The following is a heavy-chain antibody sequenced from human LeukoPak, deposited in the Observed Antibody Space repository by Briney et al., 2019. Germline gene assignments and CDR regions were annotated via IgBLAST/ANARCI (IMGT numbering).Heavy chain of an antibody. V-gene: IGHV1-8*01. CDR3: ARGYRTSVNSFWFDP. CDR2: MNPNSGNT. J-gene: IGHJ5*02. D-gene: IGHD1-1*01. Sequence: ASVKVSCKASGGVFTTYAISWVRQSTGQGLEWMGWMNPNSGNTGYAQKFQGRVTMTRNTSISTAYMELSSLRSEDTAVYYCARGYRTSVNSFWFDPWGQGTLVTVSS. CDR1: GGVFTTYA.